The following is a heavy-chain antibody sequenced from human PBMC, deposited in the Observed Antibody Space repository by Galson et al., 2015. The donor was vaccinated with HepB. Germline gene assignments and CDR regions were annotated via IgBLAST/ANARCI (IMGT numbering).Heavy chain of an antibody. CDR2: ISSSSTYI. V-gene: IGHV3-21*06. CDR1: GFSFSSYS. Sequence: SLRLSCAASGFSFSSYSMNWVRQAPGKGLEWVSSISSSSTYIHYADSLKSRFTISRDNAKNSLYLQMNSLRADDTAVYYCARGSVIYCTDGVCTPPDYFDYWGQGTLVTVSS. J-gene: IGHJ4*02. D-gene: IGHD2-8*01. CDR3: ARGSVIYCTDGVCTPPDYFDY.